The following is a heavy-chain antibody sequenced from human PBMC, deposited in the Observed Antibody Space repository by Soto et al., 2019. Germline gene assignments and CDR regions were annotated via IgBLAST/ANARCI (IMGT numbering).Heavy chain of an antibody. J-gene: IGHJ4*02. CDR3: ASSSYKGIAAAGAGDY. V-gene: IGHV1-69*01. CDR1: GGTFSSYA. D-gene: IGHD6-13*01. Sequence: QVQLVQSGAEVKKPGSSVKVSCKASGGTFSSYAISWVRQAPGQGLEWMGGIIPIFGTANYAQKFQGRVTITADASTSTAYMELSSLRSEDTAVYYCASSSYKGIAAAGAGDYWGQGTLVTVSS. CDR2: IIPIFGTA.